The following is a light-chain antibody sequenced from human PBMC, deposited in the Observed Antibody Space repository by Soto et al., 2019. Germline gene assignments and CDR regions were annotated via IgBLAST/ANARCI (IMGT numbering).Light chain of an antibody. CDR3: QQYYRTPIT. CDR1: QSVLYSSNNKNY. V-gene: IGKV4-1*01. J-gene: IGKJ4*01. CDR2: WAS. Sequence: DIVMTQSPDSLTVSLGERPTINCRSSQSVLYSSNNKNYLAWYQHKPGQPPKLLIYWASTRDSGVPDRFSGSGSGTDFTLTISSLQAEDVAVYSCQQYYRTPITFGGGTKVEIK.